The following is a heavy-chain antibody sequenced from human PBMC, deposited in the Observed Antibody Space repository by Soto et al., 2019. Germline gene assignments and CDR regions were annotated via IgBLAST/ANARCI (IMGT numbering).Heavy chain of an antibody. CDR1: GFTFSSYG. Sequence: QVQLVESGGGVVQPGRSLRLSCAASGFTFSSYGMHWVRQAPGKRLEWVAVIWYDGSNENYADSVKGRFTISRDNSKNTLYLQMNSLRAEDTALYSCARDRRGSGWYDYFDYWGQGTLVTVSS. V-gene: IGHV3-33*01. CDR3: ARDRRGSGWYDYFDY. CDR2: IWYDGSNE. D-gene: IGHD6-19*01. J-gene: IGHJ4*02.